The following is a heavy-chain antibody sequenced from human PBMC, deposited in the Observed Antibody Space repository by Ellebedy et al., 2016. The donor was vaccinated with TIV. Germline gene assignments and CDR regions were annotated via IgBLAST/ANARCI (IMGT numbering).Heavy chain of an antibody. CDR3: ARGASGTYYYYYMNV. Sequence: GESLKISCAASGFTFSASWMTWVRQAPGQGLEWVANINHNGRTTNYVDSVKGRFTISRDNAKRSLYLQMNSLRVEDTALYHCARGASGTYYYYYMNVWGKGTTVTVSS. J-gene: IGHJ6*03. CDR1: GFTFSASW. CDR2: INHNGRTT. D-gene: IGHD1-26*01. V-gene: IGHV3-7*03.